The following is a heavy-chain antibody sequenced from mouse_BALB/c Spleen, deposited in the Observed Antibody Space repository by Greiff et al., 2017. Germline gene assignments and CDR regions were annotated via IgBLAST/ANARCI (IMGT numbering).Heavy chain of an antibody. CDR2: IWSGGST. CDR3: ARRVRPYAMDY. D-gene: IGHD2-14*01. J-gene: IGHJ4*01. Sequence: VQGVESGPGLVQPSQSLSITCTVSGFSLTSYGVHWVRQSPGKGLEWLGVIWSGGSTDYNAAFISRLSISKDNSKSQVFFKMNSLQANDTAIYYCARRVRPYAMDYWGQGTSVTVSS. V-gene: IGHV2-2*02. CDR1: GFSLTSYG.